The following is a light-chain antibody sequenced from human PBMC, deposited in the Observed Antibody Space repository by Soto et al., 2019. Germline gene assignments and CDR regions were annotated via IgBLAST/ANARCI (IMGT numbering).Light chain of an antibody. Sequence: QLVLTQSSSASASLGSSVKLTCTLSSGHSSYIIAWHQQQPGKAPRYLMKLEGSGSYNKGSGVPDRFSGSSSGANRYLTISNLKFEDEATNYRESWNSNLRVFGGGTKLSVL. CDR1: SGHSSYI. J-gene: IGLJ3*02. V-gene: IGLV4-60*02. CDR2: LEGSGSY. CDR3: ESWNSNLRV.